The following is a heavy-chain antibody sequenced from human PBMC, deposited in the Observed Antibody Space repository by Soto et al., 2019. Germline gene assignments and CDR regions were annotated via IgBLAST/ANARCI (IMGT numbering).Heavy chain of an antibody. D-gene: IGHD5-18*01. J-gene: IGHJ4*02. CDR1: GFTFDDYA. Sequence: EVQLVESGGGLVQPGGSLRLSCAASGFTFDDYAMHWVRQAPGKGLEWVSGISWNSGSIGYADSVKGRFTISRDNAKNYLYLQMDSLRAEDTALYYCSKGSNSYCLLYFDYWGQGTLVTVSS. CDR2: ISWNSGSI. CDR3: SKGSNSYCLLYFDY. V-gene: IGHV3-9*01.